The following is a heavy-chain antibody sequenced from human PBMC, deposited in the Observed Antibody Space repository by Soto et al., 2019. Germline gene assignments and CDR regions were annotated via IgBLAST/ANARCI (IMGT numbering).Heavy chain of an antibody. CDR1: GGSFSGYY. D-gene: IGHD2-15*01. Sequence: SETLSLTCAVYGGSFSGYYWSWIRQPPGKGLEWIGEINHSGSTNYNPSLKSRVTISVDTSKNQFSLKLSSVTAADTAVYYCARAKDIVVVVAATRNHYFDYWGQGXLVTVSS. V-gene: IGHV4-34*01. CDR2: INHSGST. J-gene: IGHJ4*02. CDR3: ARAKDIVVVVAATRNHYFDY.